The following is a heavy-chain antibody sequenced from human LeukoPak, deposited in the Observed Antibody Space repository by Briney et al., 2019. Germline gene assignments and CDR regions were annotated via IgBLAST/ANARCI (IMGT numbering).Heavy chain of an antibody. CDR3: ARTNYGRRWFDP. V-gene: IGHV4-39*01. J-gene: IGHJ5*02. D-gene: IGHD1-7*01. CDR2: IYHSGST. Sequence: SETLSHTCTVSGGSISSSGYYWVWIRQPPGKGLERIGSIYHSGSTYYNPSLKSRITISVDTSKNQFSLKLSSVTAADTAVYYCARTNYGRRWFDPWGQGTLVTVSS. CDR1: GGSISSSGYY.